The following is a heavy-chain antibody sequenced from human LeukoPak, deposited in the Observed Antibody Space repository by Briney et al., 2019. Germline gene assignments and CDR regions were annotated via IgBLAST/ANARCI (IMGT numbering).Heavy chain of an antibody. CDR3: ARDQQQLSIDY. CDR1: GFTFSSYA. CDR2: ISYDGSNK. Sequence: GRSLRLSCAASGFTFSSYAMHWVRQAPGKRLEWVAVISYDGSNKYYADSVKGRFTISRDNSKNTLYLRMNSLRAEDTAVYYCARDQQQLSIDYWGQGTLVTVSS. D-gene: IGHD6-13*01. V-gene: IGHV3-30*04. J-gene: IGHJ4*02.